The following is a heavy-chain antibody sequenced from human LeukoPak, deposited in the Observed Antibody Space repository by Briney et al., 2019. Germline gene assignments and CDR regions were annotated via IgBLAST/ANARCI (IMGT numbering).Heavy chain of an antibody. V-gene: IGHV3-23*01. CDR3: AKSPYSSGWVFDY. D-gene: IGHD6-19*01. CDR1: GFTFSSYA. Sequence: GGSLRLSCAASGFTFSSYAMSWVRQAPGKGLEWVSAISGSGGSTYYADSVKGRFTISRDNSKNTLYLQMSSLRAEDTAVYYCAKSPYSSGWVFDYWGQGTLVTVSS. J-gene: IGHJ4*02. CDR2: ISGSGGST.